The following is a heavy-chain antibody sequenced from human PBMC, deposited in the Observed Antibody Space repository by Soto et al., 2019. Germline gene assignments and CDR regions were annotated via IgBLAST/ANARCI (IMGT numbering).Heavy chain of an antibody. Sequence: QVQLVQSGAEVKKPGSSVKVSCKASGGTFSSYAISWVRQAPGQGLEWMGGINPIFGTANYAQKFQGRVTITPDESTSTAYMELSSLRSEDTAVYYCARESGYAKSYYYYGMDVWGPGTTVTVSS. CDR1: GGTFSSYA. D-gene: IGHD5-12*01. V-gene: IGHV1-69*05. J-gene: IGHJ6*02. CDR3: ARESGYAKSYYYYGMDV. CDR2: INPIFGTA.